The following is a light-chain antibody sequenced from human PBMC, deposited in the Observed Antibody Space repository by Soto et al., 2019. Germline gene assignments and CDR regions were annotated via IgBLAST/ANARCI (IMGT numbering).Light chain of an antibody. Sequence: IQMTHSASSLSASLGDTVTITCRASQSIYIYLNWYQQKPGKAPKLLILGASTLQSGVPSRFSGSGSGTYFTLTISGLQPEDFATYYCQQSYSPITFGQGTRLEI. CDR3: QQSYSPIT. V-gene: IGKV1-39*01. CDR2: GAS. CDR1: QSIYIY. J-gene: IGKJ5*01.